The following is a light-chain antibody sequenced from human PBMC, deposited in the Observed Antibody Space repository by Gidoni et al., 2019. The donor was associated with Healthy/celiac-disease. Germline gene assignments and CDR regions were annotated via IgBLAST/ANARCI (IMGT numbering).Light chain of an antibody. CDR1: QRVSSN. V-gene: IGKV3-15*01. Sequence: EIVMTQSTATLSVSPGESATLSCRASQRVSSNLAWYQQKPGQAPRLLIYGASTSATGIPARFSGSGSGTEFTLTISSLQSEDFAVYYCQQYNNWSTWTFGQGTKVEIK. CDR2: GAS. J-gene: IGKJ1*01. CDR3: QQYNNWSTWT.